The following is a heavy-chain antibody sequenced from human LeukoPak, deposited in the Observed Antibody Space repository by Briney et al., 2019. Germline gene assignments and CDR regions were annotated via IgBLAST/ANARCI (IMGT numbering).Heavy chain of an antibody. CDR3: ARDRCSSTSCLSSFDY. Sequence: PGRSLRLSCAASGFTFSSYAMHWVRQAPGQGLEWIGWINPNSGGTNYAQKFQGRVTMTRDTSISTAYMELSRLRSDDTAVYYCARDRCSSTSCLSSFDYWGQGTLVTVSS. D-gene: IGHD2-2*01. J-gene: IGHJ4*02. V-gene: IGHV1-2*02. CDR1: GFTFSSYA. CDR2: INPNSGGT.